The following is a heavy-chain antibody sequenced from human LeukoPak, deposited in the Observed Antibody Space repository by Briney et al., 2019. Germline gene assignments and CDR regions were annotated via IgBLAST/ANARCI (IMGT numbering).Heavy chain of an antibody. D-gene: IGHD2-15*01. J-gene: IGHJ5*02. CDR2: IYYSGST. CDR3: ARDKGQLGYCSGGSCTPFDP. Sequence: SETLSLTCTVSGGSISSSSSYWGWIRQPPGKGLEWIGSIYYSGSTYYNPSLKSRVTISVDTSKNQFSLKLSSVTAPDTAVYYCARDKGQLGYCSGGSCTPFDPWGQGTLVTVSS. V-gene: IGHV4-39*02. CDR1: GGSISSSSSY.